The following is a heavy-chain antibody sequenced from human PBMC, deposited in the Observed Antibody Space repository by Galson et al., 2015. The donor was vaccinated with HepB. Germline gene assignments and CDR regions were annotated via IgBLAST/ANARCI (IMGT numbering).Heavy chain of an antibody. J-gene: IGHJ4*02. Sequence: SCKASGYTFTSYYMHWVRQAPGQGLEWMGIINPSGGSTSYAQKFQGRVTMTRDTSTSTVYMELSSLRSEDTAVYYCARGGDYYGSGSYYFDYWGQGTLVTVSS. D-gene: IGHD3-10*01. CDR1: GYTFTSYY. CDR2: INPSGGST. CDR3: ARGGDYYGSGSYYFDY. V-gene: IGHV1-46*01.